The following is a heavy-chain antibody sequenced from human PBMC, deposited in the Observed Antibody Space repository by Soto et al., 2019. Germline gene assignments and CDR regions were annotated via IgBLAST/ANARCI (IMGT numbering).Heavy chain of an antibody. Sequence: GGSLRLSCAASGFTFSSYATSWVRQAPGKGLEWVSSISGNGDSIYYADSVKGRFTISRDNSKNTLYLQMNSLRAEDTAVYYCAKVRTWTYLDYWVQGTLVTVSS. CDR3: AKVRTWTYLDY. V-gene: IGHV3-23*01. J-gene: IGHJ4*02. D-gene: IGHD1-1*01. CDR2: ISGNGDSI. CDR1: GFTFSSYA.